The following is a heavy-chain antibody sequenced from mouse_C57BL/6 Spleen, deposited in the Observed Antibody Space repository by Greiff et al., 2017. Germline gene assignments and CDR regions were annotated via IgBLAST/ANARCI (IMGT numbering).Heavy chain of an antibody. V-gene: IGHV1-64*01. J-gene: IGHJ4*01. D-gene: IGHD1-1*01. CDR1: GYTFTSYW. Sequence: QVQLQQPGAELVKPGASVKLSCKASGYTFTSYWMHWVKQRPGQGLEWIGMIHPNSGSTNYNEKFKSKATLTVDKSSSTAYMQLSSLTSEDSAVYYCARHGSSYDAMDYWGQGTSGTVSS. CDR2: IHPNSGST. CDR3: ARHGSSYDAMDY.